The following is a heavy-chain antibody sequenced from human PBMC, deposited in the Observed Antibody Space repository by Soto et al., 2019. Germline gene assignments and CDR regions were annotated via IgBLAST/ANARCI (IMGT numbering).Heavy chain of an antibody. J-gene: IGHJ6*02. CDR3: AKDHAHPGPKTGDYYYGMDV. Sequence: GGSLRLSCAASGFTFSSYGMHWVRQAPGKGLEWVAVISYDGSNKYYADSVKGRFTISRDNSKNTLYLQMNSLRAEDKAVYYCAKDHAHPGPKTGDYYYGMDVWGQGTTVTVSS. CDR1: GFTFSSYG. CDR2: ISYDGSNK. D-gene: IGHD7-27*01. V-gene: IGHV3-30*18.